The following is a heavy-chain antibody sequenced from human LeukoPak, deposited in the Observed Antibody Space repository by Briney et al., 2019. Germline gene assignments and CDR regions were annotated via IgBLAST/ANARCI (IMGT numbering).Heavy chain of an antibody. CDR3: ARTPWPDCGNDY. V-gene: IGHV4-34*01. CDR1: GGSFSGYY. J-gene: IGHJ4*02. Sequence: PSETLSLTCAVYGGSFSGYYWSWIRQPPGKGLEWIGEINHSGSTNYNPSLKSRVTISVDTSKNQFSLKLSSVTAADTAVYYCARTPWPDCGNDYWGQGTLVTVSS. D-gene: IGHD2-21*01. CDR2: INHSGST.